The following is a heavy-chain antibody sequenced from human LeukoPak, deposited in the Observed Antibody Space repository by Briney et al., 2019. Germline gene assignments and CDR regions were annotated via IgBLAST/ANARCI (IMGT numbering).Heavy chain of an antibody. V-gene: IGHV4-30-2*01. CDR3: ARHGTGDIPYFDY. D-gene: IGHD7-27*01. CDR1: GGSISSGGYY. CDR2: IYHSGST. J-gene: IGHJ4*02. Sequence: SETLSLTCTVSGGSISSGGYYWSWIRQPPGKGLEWIGYIYHSGSTYYNPSLKSRVTISVDRSKNQFSLKLSSVTAADTAVYYCARHGTGDIPYFDYWGQGTLVTVSS.